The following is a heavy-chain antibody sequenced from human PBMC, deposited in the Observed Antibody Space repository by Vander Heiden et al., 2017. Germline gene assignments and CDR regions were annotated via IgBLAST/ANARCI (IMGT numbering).Heavy chain of an antibody. J-gene: IGHJ3*02. CDR2: MNPNSGNT. V-gene: IGHV1-8*01. D-gene: IGHD6-13*01. CDR1: GYTFTSYD. Sequence: QVQLVQSGAEVKKPGGSVKVSCKASGYTFTSYDINWVRQATGQGLEWMGWMNPNSGNTGYAQKLQGRVTMTRNTSISTAYMELSSLRSEDTAVYYCARGLVFGSSWYEDAFDIWGQGTMVTVSS. CDR3: ARGLVFGSSWYEDAFDI.